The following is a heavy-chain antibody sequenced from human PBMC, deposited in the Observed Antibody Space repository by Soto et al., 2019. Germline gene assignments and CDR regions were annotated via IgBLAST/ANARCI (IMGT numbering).Heavy chain of an antibody. Sequence: GGSLRLSCAASGFTFSSYGMHWVRQAPGKGLEWVAVIWYDGSNKYYADSVKGRFTISRDNSKNTLYLQMNSLRAEDTAVYYCARSSSSGITIFGVVIPPPDYWGQGTLVTVSS. CDR2: IWYDGSNK. D-gene: IGHD3-3*01. V-gene: IGHV3-33*01. CDR1: GFTFSSYG. J-gene: IGHJ4*02. CDR3: ARSSSSGITIFGVVIPPPDY.